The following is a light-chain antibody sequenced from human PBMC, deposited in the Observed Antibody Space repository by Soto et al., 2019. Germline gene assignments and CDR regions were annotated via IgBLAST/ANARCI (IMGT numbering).Light chain of an antibody. CDR3: QQRSNWPPFT. J-gene: IGKJ3*01. CDR1: QSIDNY. CDR2: DAS. V-gene: IGKV3-11*01. Sequence: EIVLTQSPATLSLSPGERATLSYRASQSIDNYLAWYQQKPGQAPRLLIYDASIRATGIPARFSGSGSGTDFTLTISSLETEDFAVYYCQQRSNWPPFTFGPGTKVDI.